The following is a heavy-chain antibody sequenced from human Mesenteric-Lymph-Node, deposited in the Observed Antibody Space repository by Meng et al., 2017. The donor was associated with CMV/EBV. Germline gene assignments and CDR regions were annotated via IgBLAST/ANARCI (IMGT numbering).Heavy chain of an antibody. D-gene: IGHD5-18*01. CDR2: VKPEDGET. V-gene: IGHV1-69-2*01. J-gene: IGHJ5*02. CDR1: YTCTEDY. CDR3: ATVRGYSYGYETWFDP. Sequence: YTCTEDYVDGERQAPGKGLEWMGLVKPEDGETTYAEMYQGRVAITADTSTDTAYMELSSLISEDTAVYYCATVRGYSYGYETWFDPWGQGTLVTVSS.